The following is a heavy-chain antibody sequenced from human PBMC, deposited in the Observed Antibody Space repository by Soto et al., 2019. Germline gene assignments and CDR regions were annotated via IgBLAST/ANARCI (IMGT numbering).Heavy chain of an antibody. D-gene: IGHD2-15*01. J-gene: IGHJ3*02. CDR2: ISYDGSNK. CDR3: AQVAESGAFDI. Sequence: QVQLVESGGGVVQPGRSLRLSCAASGFTFSSYGMHWVRQAPGKGLEWVAVISYDGSNKYYADSVKGRFTISRDNSKNTLYLQMNSLRAEDTAVYYCAQVAESGAFDIWGQGTMGTVSS. V-gene: IGHV3-30*18. CDR1: GFTFSSYG.